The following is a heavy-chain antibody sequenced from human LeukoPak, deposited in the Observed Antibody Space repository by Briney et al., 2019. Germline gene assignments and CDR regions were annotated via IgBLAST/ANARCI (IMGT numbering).Heavy chain of an antibody. V-gene: IGHV3-48*04. D-gene: IGHD1-1*01. CDR2: IGISSGNT. J-gene: IGHJ4*02. CDR3: ARDHNYAFDN. CDR1: GFPFSDYS. Sequence: GGSLRLSCTASGFPFSDYSMNWVRQAPGKGLEWVSYIGISSGNTKYADSVKGRFAISADNAKNSLYLQMNSLRVEDTAVYYCARDHNYAFDNWGQGTLVSVSS.